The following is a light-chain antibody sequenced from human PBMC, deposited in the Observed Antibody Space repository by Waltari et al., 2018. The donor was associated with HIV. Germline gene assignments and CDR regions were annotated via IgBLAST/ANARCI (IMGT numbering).Light chain of an antibody. Sequence: QLVLTHSPSASASLGASVKLTCTLSRGHSSYAIAWHQQQPEKGPRYFMKLNSDGSHSKGDGIPDRFSGSSSGAERYLTISSLQSEDEADYYCQTWGTGIRVFGGGTKLTVL. CDR3: QTWGTGIRV. CDR2: LNSDGSH. V-gene: IGLV4-69*01. J-gene: IGLJ3*02. CDR1: RGHSSYA.